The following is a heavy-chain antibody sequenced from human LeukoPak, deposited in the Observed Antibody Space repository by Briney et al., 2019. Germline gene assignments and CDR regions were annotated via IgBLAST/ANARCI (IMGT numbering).Heavy chain of an antibody. Sequence: GGSLRLSCAASGFTFSSYSMNWVRQAPGKGLEWVSCISISGSTVYYADSVKGRFTVSRDNARNSLYLQMNSLRAEDTALYYCARDGPAYSFDYWGQGTLVTVSS. CDR1: GFTFSSYS. D-gene: IGHD5-18*01. CDR2: ISISGSTV. J-gene: IGHJ4*02. V-gene: IGHV3-48*04. CDR3: ARDGPAYSFDY.